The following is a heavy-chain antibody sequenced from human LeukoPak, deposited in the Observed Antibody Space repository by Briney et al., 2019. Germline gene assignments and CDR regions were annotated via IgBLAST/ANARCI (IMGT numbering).Heavy chain of an antibody. CDR1: GYTFTSYG. D-gene: IGHD2-2*01. Sequence: ASVKVSCKASGYTFTSYGISWLRQAPGQGLEWMGWISAYNGNTNYAQKLQGRVTMTTDTSTSTAYMELRSLRSDDTAVYYCARWYQLRYYYYYYGMDVWGQGTTVTVSS. CDR2: ISAYNGNT. J-gene: IGHJ6*02. V-gene: IGHV1-18*01. CDR3: ARWYQLRYYYYYYGMDV.